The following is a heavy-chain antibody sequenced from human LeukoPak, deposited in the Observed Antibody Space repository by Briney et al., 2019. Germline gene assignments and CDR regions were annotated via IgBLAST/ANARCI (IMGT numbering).Heavy chain of an antibody. CDR3: TTSPTFGGANY. J-gene: IGHJ4*02. CDR2: IKSKTGGGTT. CDR1: GFTFSNAW. V-gene: IGHV3-15*01. Sequence: GGSLRLSCAASGFTFSNAWMSWVRQAPGKGLEWVGRIKSKTGGGTTDYAAPVKGRFTISRDDSKNTLYLQMNSLKTEDTAVYYCTTSPTFGGANYWGQGTLVTVSS. D-gene: IGHD3-16*01.